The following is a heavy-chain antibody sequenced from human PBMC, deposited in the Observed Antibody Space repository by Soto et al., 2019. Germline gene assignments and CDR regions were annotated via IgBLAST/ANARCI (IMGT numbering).Heavy chain of an antibody. Sequence: QVQLVRSGAEVRKPGSSVKVSCKAPGGNFSSNGIRWVRQAPGQGLEFMGGIIPTFGTTNYAHKFRGRVTITADESTGTAYMELSSLRSNDTAVYYCAGASDSTWYNWLDPWGQGTLVTVSS. J-gene: IGHJ5*02. CDR3: AGASDSTWYNWLDP. D-gene: IGHD5-18*01. V-gene: IGHV1-69*01. CDR1: GGNFSSNG. CDR2: IIPTFGTT.